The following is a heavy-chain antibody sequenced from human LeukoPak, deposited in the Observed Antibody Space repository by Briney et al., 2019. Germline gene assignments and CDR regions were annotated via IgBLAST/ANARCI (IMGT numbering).Heavy chain of an antibody. CDR1: GGTFSSYA. V-gene: IGHV1-69*13. CDR3: ARGQRSVDAFDI. CDR2: IIPIFGTA. J-gene: IGHJ3*02. Sequence: ASVKVSCKASGGTFSSYAVSWVRQAPGQGLEWMGGIIPIFGTANYAQKFQGRVTITADEYTSTAYMELSSLRSEDTAVYYCARGQRSVDAFDIWGQGTMVTVSS. D-gene: IGHD5-12*01.